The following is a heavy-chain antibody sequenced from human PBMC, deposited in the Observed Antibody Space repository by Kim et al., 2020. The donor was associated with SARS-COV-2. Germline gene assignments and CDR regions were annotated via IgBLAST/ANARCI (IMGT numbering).Heavy chain of an antibody. CDR3: ARGNWDLNWFDP. D-gene: IGHD1-7*01. J-gene: IGHJ5*02. V-gene: IGHV3-7*03. Sequence: SYVDSVKGRFTISRDNAKNSVYLQMNGLRAEDTAVYYCARGNWDLNWFDPWGQGTLVTVSS.